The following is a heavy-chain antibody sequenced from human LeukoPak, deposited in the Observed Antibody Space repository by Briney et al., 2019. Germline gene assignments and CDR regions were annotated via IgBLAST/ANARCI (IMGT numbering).Heavy chain of an antibody. CDR1: GFTFSSYS. CDR3: ARFGDYGDYFSGVDY. D-gene: IGHD4-17*01. Sequence: PGGSLRLSCAASGFTFSSYSMNWVRQAPGKGLEWVSSISSSSSYIYYADSVKGRFTISRDNAKNSLYLQMNSPRAEDTAVYYCARFGDYGDYFSGVDYWGQGTLVTVSS. V-gene: IGHV3-21*01. CDR2: ISSSSSYI. J-gene: IGHJ4*02.